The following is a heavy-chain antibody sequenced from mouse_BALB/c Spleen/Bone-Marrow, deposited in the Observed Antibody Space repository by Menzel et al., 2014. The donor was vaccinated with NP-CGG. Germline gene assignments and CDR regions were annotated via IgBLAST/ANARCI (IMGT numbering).Heavy chain of an antibody. J-gene: IGHJ4*01. Sequence: VQRVESGPELVSPGVSVKISCKASGYTFTDYAIHWVKQSHSKRLEWIGIISTYSGNTNYNQKFRGKATITVDKSSSTAYMELARLTSEDSAIYYCARDISGYVRAMDYWGQGTSVTVSS. D-gene: IGHD3-2*01. CDR2: ISTYSGNT. V-gene: IGHV1-67*01. CDR3: ARDISGYVRAMDY. CDR1: GYTFTDYA.